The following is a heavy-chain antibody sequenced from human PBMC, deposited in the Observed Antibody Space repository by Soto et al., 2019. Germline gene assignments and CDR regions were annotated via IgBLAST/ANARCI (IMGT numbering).Heavy chain of an antibody. D-gene: IGHD5-18*01. CDR3: ARDHGYSYGSRFDY. J-gene: IGHJ4*02. CDR2: ISAYNGNT. V-gene: IGHV1-18*01. Sequence: GQGLEWMGWISAYNGNTNYAQKLQGRVTMTTDTSTSTAYMELRSLRSDDTAVYYCARDHGYSYGSRFDYWGQGTLVSVSS.